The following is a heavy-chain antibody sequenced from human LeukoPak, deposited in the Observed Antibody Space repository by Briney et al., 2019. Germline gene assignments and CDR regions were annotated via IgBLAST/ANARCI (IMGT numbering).Heavy chain of an antibody. CDR2: ISAYNGNT. CDR1: GYTFTSYG. Sequence: SVKVSCKASGYTFTSYGISWVRQAPGQGLEWMGWISAYNGNTNYAQKLQGRVTMTTDTSTSTAYMELRSLRSDDTAVYYCARDSNYYDSSGYPDNWFDPWGQGTLVTVSS. V-gene: IGHV1-18*01. CDR3: ARDSNYYDSSGYPDNWFDP. D-gene: IGHD3-22*01. J-gene: IGHJ5*02.